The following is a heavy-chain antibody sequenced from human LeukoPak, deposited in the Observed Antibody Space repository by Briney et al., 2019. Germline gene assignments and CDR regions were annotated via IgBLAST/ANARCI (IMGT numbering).Heavy chain of an antibody. J-gene: IGHJ4*02. CDR2: INPSGGST. V-gene: IGHV1-46*01. D-gene: IGHD6-6*01. CDR3: ARALGMLAARQPHFFIDY. CDR1: GYTFTSYY. Sequence: GASVKVSCKASGYTFTSYYMHWVRQAPGQGLEWMGIINPSGGSTSYAQKFQGRITMTRDMSTSTVYMELSSLRSEDTAVYYCARALGMLAARQPHFFIDYWGQGTLVTVSS.